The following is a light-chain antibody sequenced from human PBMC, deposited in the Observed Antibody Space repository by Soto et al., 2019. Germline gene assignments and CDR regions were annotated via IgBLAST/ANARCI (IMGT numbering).Light chain of an antibody. Sequence: EIVLTQSPGTLSLSPGERATLSCRASQSVSTNLAWYQQKPGQAPRLLIYSASTRATVVPARFSGSGSGTEFTLTISSLQSEDFAVYFCHQYNNWPVTFGGGTKVEIK. CDR2: SAS. CDR3: HQYNNWPVT. J-gene: IGKJ4*01. V-gene: IGKV3-15*01. CDR1: QSVSTN.